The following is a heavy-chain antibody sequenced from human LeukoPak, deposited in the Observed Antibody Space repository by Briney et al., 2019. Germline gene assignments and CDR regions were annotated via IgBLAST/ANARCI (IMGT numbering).Heavy chain of an antibody. CDR1: GFTVSSKH. J-gene: IGHJ4*02. V-gene: IGHV3-66*01. CDR3: ARDDYDSNGYYLFDC. D-gene: IGHD3-22*01. CDR2: IYSTGDT. Sequence: PGGSLRLSCAVSGFTVSSKHMSWVRQAPGKGLEWVSVIYSTGDTRYADSVKGRFTISRDNSKNTLYLQMNSLRAEDTAVYYCARDDYDSNGYYLFDCWGQGTLVTVSS.